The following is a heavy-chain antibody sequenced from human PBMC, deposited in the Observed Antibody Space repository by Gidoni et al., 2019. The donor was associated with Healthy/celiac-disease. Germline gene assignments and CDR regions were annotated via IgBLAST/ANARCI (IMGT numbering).Heavy chain of an antibody. Sequence: QVQLQESGPGLVKPSETLSLTCTVSGGSISSYYWSWIRQPPGKGLEWFGYIYYSGSTNYNPSLKSRVTISVDTSKNQFSLKLSSVTAADTAVYYCARDLLPSRFDPWGQGTLVTVSS. CDR3: ARDLLPSRFDP. D-gene: IGHD6-6*01. CDR2: IYYSGST. J-gene: IGHJ5*02. CDR1: GGSISSYY. V-gene: IGHV4-59*01.